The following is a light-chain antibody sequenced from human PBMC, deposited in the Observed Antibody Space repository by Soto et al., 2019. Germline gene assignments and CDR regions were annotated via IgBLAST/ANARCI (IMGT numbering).Light chain of an antibody. Sequence: QSALTQPPSVSGSPGQSVTLSCTGTSSDVGSYNRVSWYQQPPGTAPKLMIYEVSNRPSGVPDRFSGSKSGNTASLTISGLQAEDEADYYCSLYTSSSNYVFGTGTKVTVL. CDR2: EVS. CDR1: SSDVGSYNR. J-gene: IGLJ1*01. CDR3: SLYTSSSNYV. V-gene: IGLV2-18*01.